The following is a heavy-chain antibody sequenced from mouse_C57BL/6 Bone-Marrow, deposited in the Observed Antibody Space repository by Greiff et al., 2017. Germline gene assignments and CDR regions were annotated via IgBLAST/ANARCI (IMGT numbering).Heavy chain of an antibody. Sequence: QVQLKESGPGLVAPSQSLSITCTVSGFSFTSYAISWVRQPPGKGLEWLGVIWTGGGTNYNSALKSRLSISKDNSKSQVFLKMNSLQTDDTARYYCATIYYDYDVGAMDYWGQGTSVTVSS. V-gene: IGHV2-9-1*01. CDR2: IWTGGGT. D-gene: IGHD2-4*01. J-gene: IGHJ4*01. CDR3: ATIYYDYDVGAMDY. CDR1: GFSFTSYA.